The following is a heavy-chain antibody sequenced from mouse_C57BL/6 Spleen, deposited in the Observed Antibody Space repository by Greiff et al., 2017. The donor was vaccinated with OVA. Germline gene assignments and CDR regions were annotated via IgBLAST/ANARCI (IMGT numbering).Heavy chain of an antibody. CDR3: AREGRYYKFAY. J-gene: IGHJ3*01. CDR2: ISDGGSYT. V-gene: IGHV5-4*01. Sequence: EVKLMESGGGLVKPGGSLKLSCAASGFTFSSYAMSWVRQTPEKRLEWVATISDGGSYTYYPDNVKGRFTISRDKAKNNLYLQMSHLKSEDTAMYYCAREGRYYKFAYWGQGTLVTVSA. D-gene: IGHD1-1*01. CDR1: GFTFSSYA.